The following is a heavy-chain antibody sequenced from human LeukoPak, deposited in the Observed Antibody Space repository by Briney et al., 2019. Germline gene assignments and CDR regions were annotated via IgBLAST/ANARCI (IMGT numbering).Heavy chain of an antibody. CDR1: GFTFSNYW. CDR3: AREYSSSRYFDY. J-gene: IGHJ4*02. Sequence: GGSLRLSCVASGFTFSNYWMHWVRQAPGKGLVWVSRINSDGSSTTYADSVKGRFTISRDNAENTLYLQMNSLSAEDTAVYYCAREYSSSRYFDYWGQGTLVTVSS. CDR2: INSDGSST. D-gene: IGHD6-6*01. V-gene: IGHV3-74*01.